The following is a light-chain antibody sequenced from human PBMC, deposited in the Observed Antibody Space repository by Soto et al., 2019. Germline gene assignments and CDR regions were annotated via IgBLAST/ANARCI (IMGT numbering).Light chain of an antibody. V-gene: IGLV2-14*01. CDR3: SSYTSSNTLEV. Sequence: QSVLRHPGSVSWSPGHSITISCTGTSRDVGGSNYVSWYQHHPHRAPKLLIYEVNYRPSGVSSRFSGSKSGNTASLTISGLQAEDEADYYCSSYTSSNTLEVFGVGTKVTVL. CDR1: SRDVGGSNY. J-gene: IGLJ1*01. CDR2: EVN.